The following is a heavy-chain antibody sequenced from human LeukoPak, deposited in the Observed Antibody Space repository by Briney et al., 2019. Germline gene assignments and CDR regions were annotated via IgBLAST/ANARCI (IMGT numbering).Heavy chain of an antibody. D-gene: IGHD5-12*01. CDR3: AREGHSGYDFFEDYYYYYYMDV. V-gene: IGHV4-61*02. Sequence: PSQTLSLTCTVSGGSISSGSYYWSWIRQPAGKGLEWIGRIYTSGSTNYNPSLKSRATISVDTSKNQFSLKLSSVTAADTAVYYCAREGHSGYDFFEDYYYYYYMDVWGKGTTVTISS. J-gene: IGHJ6*03. CDR1: GGSISSGSYY. CDR2: IYTSGST.